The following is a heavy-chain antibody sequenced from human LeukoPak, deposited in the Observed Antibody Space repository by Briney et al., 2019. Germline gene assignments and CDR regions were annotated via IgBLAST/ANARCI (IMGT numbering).Heavy chain of an antibody. CDR2: INHSGST. D-gene: IGHD3-22*01. CDR3: ARDASSSYYDSSGYSGDYFDY. V-gene: IGHV4-34*01. J-gene: IGHJ4*02. CDR1: GGSFSGYY. Sequence: SETLSLTCAVYGGSFSGYYWSWIRQPPGKGLEWIGEINHSGSTNYNPSLKSRVTISVDTSKNQFSLKLSSVTAADTAVYYCARDASSSYYDSSGYSGDYFDYWGQGTLVTVSS.